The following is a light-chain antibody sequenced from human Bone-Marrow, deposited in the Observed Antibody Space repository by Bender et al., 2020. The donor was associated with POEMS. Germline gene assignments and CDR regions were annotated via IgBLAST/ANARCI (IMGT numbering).Light chain of an antibody. V-gene: IGLV2-23*01. Sequence: QSALTQPAAVSGSPGQSITFSCSGTSSDVGGYNLVSWYQQHPGKAPKLVIYEDTKRPSGVSSRFSASRSGNTASLTISGLQAEDEADYYCCSYAGSSTWVFGGGTKLTVL. CDR1: SSDVGGYNL. CDR2: EDT. CDR3: CSYAGSSTWV. J-gene: IGLJ3*02.